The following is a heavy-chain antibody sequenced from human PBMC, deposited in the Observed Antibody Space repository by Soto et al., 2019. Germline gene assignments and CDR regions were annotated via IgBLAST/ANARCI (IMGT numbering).Heavy chain of an antibody. CDR2: IYYSGST. J-gene: IGHJ3*01. V-gene: IGHV4-59*01. Sequence: PSETLSLTCTVSGGSISSYYWSWIRQPPGKGLEWIGYIYYSGSTNYNPSLKSRVTISVDTSKNQFSLKLSSVNAADTAVYYCARDTIVGATRDAFDFWGQGPMVTLAS. CDR1: GGSISSYY. D-gene: IGHD1-26*01. CDR3: ARDTIVGATRDAFDF.